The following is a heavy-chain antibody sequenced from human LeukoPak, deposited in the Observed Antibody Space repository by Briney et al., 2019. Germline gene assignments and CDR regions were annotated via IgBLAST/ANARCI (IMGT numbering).Heavy chain of an antibody. CDR2: FYYTGST. CDR1: GGSVNNGLYF. J-gene: IGHJ4*02. D-gene: IGHD3-10*01. Sequence: PSETLSLTCTVSGGSVNNGLYFWTWIRQPPGKGLEWIGYFYYTGSTNYDPSLKGRATISVDESKNQFSLKLSSVTAADTAVYYCARGRSYYRSGTYSYYFDSWGQGTLVTVSS. V-gene: IGHV4-61*01. CDR3: ARGRSYYRSGTYSYYFDS.